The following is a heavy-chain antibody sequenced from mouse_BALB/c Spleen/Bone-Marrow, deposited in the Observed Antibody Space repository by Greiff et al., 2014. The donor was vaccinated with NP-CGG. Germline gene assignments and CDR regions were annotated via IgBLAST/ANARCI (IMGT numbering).Heavy chain of an antibody. J-gene: IGHJ2*01. Sequence: QVHVKQSGAEFAKPGASVRLSCEASGYTFTRFYIHWVKQRPGQDLEWIGEIDPSDSYINYNQKFKGKATLTVDKSSSTAYMQLSSLTSEDSALYYCARWGYLDYWGQGTTLTVSS. CDR3: ARWGYLDY. D-gene: IGHD3-1*01. CDR1: GYTFTRFY. V-gene: IGHV1-69*02. CDR2: IDPSDSYI.